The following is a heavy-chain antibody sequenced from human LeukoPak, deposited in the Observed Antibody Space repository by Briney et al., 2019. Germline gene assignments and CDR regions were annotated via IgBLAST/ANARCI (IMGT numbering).Heavy chain of an antibody. CDR2: IYSGGST. CDR3: ARESSGYFDY. CDR1: HFTFSNY. Sequence: PGGSLRLSCAASHFTFSNYMSWVRQAPGKGLEWVSVIYSGGSTYYADSVKGRFTISRHNPQNTLYLQMNSLRAEDTAVYYCARESSGYFDYWGQGSLVTVSS. D-gene: IGHD3-22*01. J-gene: IGHJ4*02. V-gene: IGHV3-53*04.